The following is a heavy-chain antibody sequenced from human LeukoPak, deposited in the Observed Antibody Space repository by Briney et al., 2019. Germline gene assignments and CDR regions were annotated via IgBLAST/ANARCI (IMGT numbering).Heavy chain of an antibody. V-gene: IGHV3-23*01. CDR2: ITASGDTT. CDR3: VQSSPTIDY. D-gene: IGHD6-6*01. J-gene: IGHJ4*02. Sequence: PGGSLRLSCVASGFTFSSYAMCWVRQAPGKGLEWVSSITASGDTTYYAGSVRGQFTISRDNTKNTLYLQMNSLRAEDTAVYYCVQSSPTIDYWGQGTLVTVSS. CDR1: GFTFSSYA.